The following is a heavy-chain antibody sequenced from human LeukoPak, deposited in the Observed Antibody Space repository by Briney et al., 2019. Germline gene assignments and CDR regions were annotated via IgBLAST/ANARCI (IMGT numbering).Heavy chain of an antibody. Sequence: PSETLSLTCTVSGGSMRSYYWSWIRQPPGKGLELIGYVHYSGTANYNPSLESRVTILVDTSKNQFSLNLSSVTAADTAVYYCARTKSGWYYSDYWGQGTLVTVSS. CDR1: GGSMRSYY. V-gene: IGHV4-59*08. CDR2: VHYSGTA. D-gene: IGHD6-19*01. CDR3: ARTKSGWYYSDY. J-gene: IGHJ4*02.